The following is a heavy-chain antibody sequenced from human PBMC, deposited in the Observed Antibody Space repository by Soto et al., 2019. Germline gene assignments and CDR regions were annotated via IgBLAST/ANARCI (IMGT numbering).Heavy chain of an antibody. Sequence: GSLRLSCAASGFTFSSYAMSWVRQAPGKGLEWVSAISGSGGRTYYADSVKGRFTISRDNSKNTLYLQMNSLRSEDTAVYYCARVEMATIKGNAFDIWGQGTMVTVSS. CDR3: ARVEMATIKGNAFDI. CDR1: GFTFSSYA. D-gene: IGHD5-12*01. CDR2: ISGSGGRT. J-gene: IGHJ3*02. V-gene: IGHV3-23*01.